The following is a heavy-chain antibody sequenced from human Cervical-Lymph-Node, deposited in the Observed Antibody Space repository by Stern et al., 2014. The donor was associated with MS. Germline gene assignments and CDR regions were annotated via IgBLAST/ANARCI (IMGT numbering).Heavy chain of an antibody. CDR1: GFIFTDYG. CDR3: AKDRQRKYDYDSSGYAYFEY. Sequence: VQLVESGGGVVQPGRSLRLSCKTSGFIFTDYGMHWVRQAPGKGLEWVAIISSDGSKIYYRDSVRGRFTISRDNSENTLHLQMNSLRAEDTAMYYCAKDRQRKYDYDSSGYAYFEYWGQGTLVTVSS. V-gene: IGHV3-30*18. D-gene: IGHD3-22*01. CDR2: ISSDGSKI. J-gene: IGHJ4*02.